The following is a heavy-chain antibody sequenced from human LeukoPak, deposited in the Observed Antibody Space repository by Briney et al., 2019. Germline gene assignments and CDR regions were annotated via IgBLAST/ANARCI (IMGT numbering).Heavy chain of an antibody. CDR3: ARYMVRGVYYYGMDV. Sequence: SETLSLTCTVSGGSISSGSYYWSWIRQPAGKGLEWIGRIYTSGSTYYNPSLKSRVTISVDTSKNQFSLKLSSVAAADTAVYYCARYMVRGVYYYGMDVWGQGTTVTVSS. D-gene: IGHD3-10*01. J-gene: IGHJ6*02. CDR1: GGSISSGSYY. CDR2: IYTSGST. V-gene: IGHV4-61*02.